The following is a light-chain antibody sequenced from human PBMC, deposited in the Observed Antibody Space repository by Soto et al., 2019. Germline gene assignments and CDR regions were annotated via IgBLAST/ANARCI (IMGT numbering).Light chain of an antibody. CDR3: QQYNGFSIT. CDR1: QSISSW. CDR2: GAS. J-gene: IGKJ5*01. V-gene: IGKV1-5*01. Sequence: DIQMTQSPSTLSASVGDRVTITCRASQSISSWLAWYQQKPGKDPKFLIYGASSLASGVPSRFSGSGSGTEFTLTISSLQPDDFATYYCQQYNGFSITFGQGTRLEIK.